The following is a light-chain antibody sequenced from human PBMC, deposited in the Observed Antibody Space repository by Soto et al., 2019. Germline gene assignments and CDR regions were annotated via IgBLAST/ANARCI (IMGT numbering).Light chain of an antibody. CDR1: QSVSNN. CDR2: AAS. Sequence: IVMTQSPATLSVSPGERVTLSCRASQSVSNNLAWYQQKPGQAPRLLIYAASTRATGLPARFSGSGSGTQFTLTISSLQSEDVAVFYCQQYNKWPPLPFGGGTKVEIK. J-gene: IGKJ4*01. CDR3: QQYNKWPPLP. V-gene: IGKV3-15*01.